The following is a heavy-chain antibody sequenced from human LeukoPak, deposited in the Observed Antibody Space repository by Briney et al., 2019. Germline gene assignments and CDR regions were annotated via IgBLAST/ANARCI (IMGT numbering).Heavy chain of an antibody. Sequence: SQTLALTCAISGDSVSSNSAAWNWIRQSPSRGLEWLGRTYYRSKWYTDYAVSVKSRISINPDTSQNQFSLQLNSVTPEDTAVYYCARAASPYYYGSGSYYSRFDYWGQGTLVTVSS. J-gene: IGHJ4*02. V-gene: IGHV6-1*01. CDR3: ARAASPYYYGSGSYYSRFDY. CDR1: GDSVSSNSAA. D-gene: IGHD3-10*01. CDR2: TYYRSKWYT.